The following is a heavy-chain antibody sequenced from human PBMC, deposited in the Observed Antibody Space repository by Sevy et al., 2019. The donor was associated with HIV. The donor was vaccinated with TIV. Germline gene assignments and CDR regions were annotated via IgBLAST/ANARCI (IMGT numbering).Heavy chain of an antibody. Sequence: ASVKVSCKASGYTFTSYGISWVRQATGQGLEWMGWISAYNGNTNYAQKLQGRVTMTTDTSTSTAYMELRSLRSDDTAVYYCARDPGYCSGGSCSEYYYYGMDVWGQGTTVTVSS. J-gene: IGHJ6*02. V-gene: IGHV1-18*01. CDR2: ISAYNGNT. D-gene: IGHD2-15*01. CDR1: GYTFTSYG. CDR3: ARDPGYCSGGSCSEYYYYGMDV.